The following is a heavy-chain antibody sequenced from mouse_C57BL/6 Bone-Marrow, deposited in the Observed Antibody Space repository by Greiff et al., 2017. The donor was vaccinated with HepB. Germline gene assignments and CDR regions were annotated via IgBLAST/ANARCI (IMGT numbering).Heavy chain of an antibody. J-gene: IGHJ2*01. CDR2: IWTGGGT. V-gene: IGHV2-9-1*01. CDR3: ARNPHITTVVTYYFDY. Sequence: VQRVESGPGLVAPSQSLSITCTVSGFSLTSYAISWVRQPPGKGLEWLGVIWTGGGTNYNSALKSRLSISKDNSKSQVFLKMNSLQTDDTARYYCARNPHITTVVTYYFDYWGQGTTLTVSS. D-gene: IGHD1-1*01. CDR1: GFSLTSYA.